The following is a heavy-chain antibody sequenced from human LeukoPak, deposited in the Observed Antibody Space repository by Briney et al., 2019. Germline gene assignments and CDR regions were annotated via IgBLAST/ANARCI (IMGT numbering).Heavy chain of an antibody. CDR2: IYSGGPT. J-gene: IGHJ4*02. D-gene: IGHD3-10*01. CDR3: AGEGGSGSYSHY. CDR1: GFTVSTNY. Sequence: PAGSLRLSCAASGFTVSTNYMSWVRQAPGKGLEWVSVIYSGGPTYYADSVKGRFTISRDTSKNTLYLQMNSLRDEDTAVYYCAGEGGSGSYSHYWGQGTLVTVSS. V-gene: IGHV3-66*01.